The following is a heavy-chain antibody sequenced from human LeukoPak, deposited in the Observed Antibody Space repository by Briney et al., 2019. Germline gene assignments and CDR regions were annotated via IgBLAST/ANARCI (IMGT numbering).Heavy chain of an antibody. CDR1: GFTVSSNY. V-gene: IGHV3-23*01. D-gene: IGHD6-19*01. CDR3: AKKGNSGWFGTYYFDY. CDR2: ISGSGGST. Sequence: GGSLRLSCAASGFTVSSNYMSWVRQAPGKGLEWVSAISGSGGSTYYADSVKGRFTISRDNSKNTLYLQMNSLRAEDTAVYYCAKKGNSGWFGTYYFDYWGQGTLVTVSS. J-gene: IGHJ4*02.